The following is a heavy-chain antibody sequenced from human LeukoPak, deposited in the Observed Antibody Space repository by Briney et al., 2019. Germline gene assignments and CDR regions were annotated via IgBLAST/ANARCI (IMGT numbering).Heavy chain of an antibody. CDR1: GYTFTGYY. CDR3: AYYGSGSHYNGVWFDP. CDR2: INPNSGGT. V-gene: IGHV1-2*02. Sequence: ASVKVSCKASGYTFTGYYMHWVRQAPGQGLEWMGWINPNSGGTNYAQKFQGRVTMTRDTSISTAYMELSRLRSDDTAVYYCAYYGSGSHYNGVWFDPWGQGTLVTVSS. D-gene: IGHD3-10*01. J-gene: IGHJ5*02.